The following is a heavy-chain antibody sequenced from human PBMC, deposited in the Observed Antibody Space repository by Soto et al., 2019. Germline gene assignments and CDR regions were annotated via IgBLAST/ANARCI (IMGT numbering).Heavy chain of an antibody. CDR2: VSFSGNT. V-gene: IGHV4-31*03. J-gene: IGHJ3*02. D-gene: IGHD3-10*01. Sequence: QVLLQESGPGLVKPSQTLSLTCSFSGASLTSGSYYWNWIRQLPGRGLEWIGFVSFSGNTHYNPSLQSRVSIPLETSKNQFSLRLDSVTAADTAVYYCAKGVNYFGTGSHFFDIWGQGTLVPVSS. CDR1: GASLTSGSYY. CDR3: AKGVNYFGTGSHFFDI.